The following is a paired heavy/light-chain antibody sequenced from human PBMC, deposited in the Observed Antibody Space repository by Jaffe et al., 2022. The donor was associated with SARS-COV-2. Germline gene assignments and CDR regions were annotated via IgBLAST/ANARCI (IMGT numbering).Light chain of an antibody. V-gene: IGKV1-39*01. CDR3: QQGYSTPWT. CDR2: AAS. CDR1: QSISRF. Sequence: DIQMTQSPSSLSASVGDRVTITCRASQSISRFLNWYQQKPGKAPRLLIYAASSLQSGVPSRFSGSGSGTDFTLTISSLQPEDFATYFCQQGYSTPWTFGQGTKVEIK. J-gene: IGKJ1*01.
Heavy chain of an antibody. CDR2: IKSDGSSI. CDR3: ARVVNSGQYCSGGRCYGRDGDSGYYGMDV. V-gene: IGHV3-74*01. J-gene: IGHJ6*02. Sequence: EVQLVESGGGLVQPGGSLRLSCAASGFTFSSYWMHWVRQAPGKGLVWVSRIKSDGSSINYADFVKGRFTISRDNAKNTVYLQMNSLRDEDMAVYYCARVVNSGQYCSGGRCYGRDGDSGYYGMDVWGQGTTVTVSS. CDR1: GFTFSSYW. D-gene: IGHD2-15*01.